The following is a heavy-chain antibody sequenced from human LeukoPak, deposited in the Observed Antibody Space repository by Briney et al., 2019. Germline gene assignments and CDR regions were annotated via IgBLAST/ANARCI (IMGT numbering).Heavy chain of an antibody. V-gene: IGHV3-23*01. CDR2: ISGSGGST. J-gene: IGHJ3*02. CDR3: ARSTTDDTFDI. Sequence: GGSLRLSCAASGFTFSSYAMSWVRQAPGKGLEWVSAISGSGGSTYYADSVKGRFTISRDNSKTTLYLQMNSLRAEDTAVYYCARSTTDDTFDIWGQGTMVTVSS. D-gene: IGHD1-26*01. CDR1: GFTFSSYA.